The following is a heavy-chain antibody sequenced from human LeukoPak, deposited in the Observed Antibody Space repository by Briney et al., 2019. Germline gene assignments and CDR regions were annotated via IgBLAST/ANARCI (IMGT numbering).Heavy chain of an antibody. D-gene: IGHD4-11*01. Sequence: GSLRLSCLASKFIFSHYGMHWVRQAPGKGLQWVAVIWSDGTNQYYADSVKGRFTISRDNSNNMVYLQMNSLRVDDTGIYYCARDAQRGFDYSNSLQYWGQGALVTVSS. CDR2: IWSDGTNQ. CDR1: KFIFSHYG. CDR3: ARDAQRGFDYSNSLQY. V-gene: IGHV3-33*01. J-gene: IGHJ4*02.